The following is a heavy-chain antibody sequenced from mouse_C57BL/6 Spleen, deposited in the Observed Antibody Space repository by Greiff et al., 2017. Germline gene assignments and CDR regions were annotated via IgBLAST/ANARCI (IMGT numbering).Heavy chain of an antibody. CDR3: ARSSYYGSSVWYFDV. CDR2: IDPSDSYT. Sequence: QVQLQQPGAELVMPGASVKLSCKASGYTFTSYWMHWVKQRPGQGLEWIGEIDPSDSYTNYNQKFKGKSTLTVDKSSSTAYMQLSSLTSEDSAVYYCARSSYYGSSVWYFDVWGKGTTVTVSS. J-gene: IGHJ1*03. D-gene: IGHD1-1*01. CDR1: GYTFTSYW. V-gene: IGHV1-69*01.